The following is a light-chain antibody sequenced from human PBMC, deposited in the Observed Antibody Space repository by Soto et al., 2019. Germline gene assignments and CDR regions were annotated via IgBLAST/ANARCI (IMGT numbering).Light chain of an antibody. V-gene: IGLV2-11*01. CDR2: DVY. CDR1: STDVGGYDL. Sequence: QSALTQPHSVSGSPGQSVTISCTGTSTDVGGYDLVPWYQLHPGKAPKLMIYDVYKRPSGVPDRLSASKSGNTASLAISGLQAEDEADYYCCSYARNYNVVFGGGTKLTVL. J-gene: IGLJ2*01. CDR3: CSYARNYNVV.